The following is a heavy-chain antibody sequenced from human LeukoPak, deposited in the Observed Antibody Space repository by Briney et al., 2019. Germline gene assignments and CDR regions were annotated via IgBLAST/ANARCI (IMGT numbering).Heavy chain of an antibody. CDR1: GGSISSYY. V-gene: IGHV4-59*01. CDR2: IYFSGST. Sequence: KPSETLSLTCTVSGGSISSYYWSWIRQPPGKGLGWIGDIYFSGSTNYNPPPKSRVTISVDTSKNQFSLKLSSVTAADTAVYYCARDLRVVRHSNWFDPWGQGTLVTVSS. J-gene: IGHJ5*02. CDR3: ARDLRVVRHSNWFDP. D-gene: IGHD3-10*01.